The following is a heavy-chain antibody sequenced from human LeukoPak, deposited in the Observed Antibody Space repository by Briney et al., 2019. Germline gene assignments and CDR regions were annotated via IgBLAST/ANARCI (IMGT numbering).Heavy chain of an antibody. CDR1: GFTFDDYA. V-gene: IGHV3-9*01. D-gene: IGHD7-27*01. Sequence: GGSLRLSCAASGFTFDDYAMHWVRQAPGKGLEWVSGISWNSGSIGYAGSVKGRFTISRDNAKNSLYLQMNSLRAEDTAVYYCAKPSKLGDFDYWGQGTLVTVSS. J-gene: IGHJ4*02. CDR3: AKPSKLGDFDY. CDR2: ISWNSGSI.